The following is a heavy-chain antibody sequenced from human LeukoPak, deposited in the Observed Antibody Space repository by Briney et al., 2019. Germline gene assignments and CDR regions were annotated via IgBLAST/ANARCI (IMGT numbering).Heavy chain of an antibody. Sequence: SETLSLTCAVYGGSFSGYYSSWIRQPPGKGLEWIGEINHSGSTNYNPSLKSRVTISVDTSKNQFSLKLSSVTAADTAVYYCARGRGGWIFDYWGQGTLVTVSS. D-gene: IGHD6-19*01. CDR1: GGSFSGYY. J-gene: IGHJ4*02. CDR2: INHSGST. V-gene: IGHV4-34*01. CDR3: ARGRGGWIFDY.